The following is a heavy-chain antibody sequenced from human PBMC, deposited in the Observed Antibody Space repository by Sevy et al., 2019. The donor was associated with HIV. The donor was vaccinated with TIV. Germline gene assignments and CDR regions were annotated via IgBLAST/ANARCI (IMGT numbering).Heavy chain of an antibody. V-gene: IGHV3-7*01. CDR2: IKQDGSEK. CDR1: GFTFSSYW. J-gene: IGHJ6*02. Sequence: GGSLRLSCAASGFTFSSYWMSWVRQAPGKGLEWVVNIKQDGSEKYYVDSVKGRFTISRDNAKNSLYLQMNSLRAEDTAVYYCARVAYYDFWSGSLLGHYYYYGMDVWGQGTTVTVSS. CDR3: ARVAYYDFWSGSLLGHYYYYGMDV. D-gene: IGHD3-3*01.